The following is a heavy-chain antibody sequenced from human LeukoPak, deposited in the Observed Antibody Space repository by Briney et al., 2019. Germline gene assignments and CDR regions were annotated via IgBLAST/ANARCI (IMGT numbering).Heavy chain of an antibody. V-gene: IGHV3-30*02. D-gene: IGHD3-9*01. J-gene: IGHJ6*03. CDR2: IRYDGSNK. CDR1: GFTFSSYG. Sequence: PGGSLRLSCAASGFTFSSYGMHWVRQAPGKGLEGVAFIRYDGSNKYYADSVKGRFTISRDNSKNTLYLQMNSLRAEDTAVYYCAKDDYDILTGIYYYYYMDVWGKGTTVTVSS. CDR3: AKDDYDILTGIYYYYYMDV.